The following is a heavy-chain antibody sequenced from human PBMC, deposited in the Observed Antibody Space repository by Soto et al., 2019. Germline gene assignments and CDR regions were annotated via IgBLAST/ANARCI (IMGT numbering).Heavy chain of an antibody. CDR2: ISSTGTYI. D-gene: IGHD1-1*01. CDR3: ARFGTISPGGSEY. J-gene: IGHJ4*02. V-gene: IGHV3-21*01. Sequence: EVQLVESGGGLVKPGGSLRLSCEASGFTFSSYSMNWVRQAPGKGLEWVSSISSTGTYIFYADSVRGRFTISRDNARNSLYLQMNSLRAEDTAVYSCARFGTISPGGSEYWGQGTLVTVSS. CDR1: GFTFSSYS.